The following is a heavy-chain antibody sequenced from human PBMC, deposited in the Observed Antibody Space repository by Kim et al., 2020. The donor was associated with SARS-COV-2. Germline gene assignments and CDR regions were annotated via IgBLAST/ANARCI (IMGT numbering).Heavy chain of an antibody. Sequence: YNPYLKSRVTITVDTSKNQFSRKRSCVTAADTAVYYCARVLQGGGDSYGYWGQGTLGTVSS. V-gene: IGHV4-34*01. J-gene: IGHJ4*02. CDR3: ARVLQGGGDSYGY. D-gene: IGHD2-21*02.